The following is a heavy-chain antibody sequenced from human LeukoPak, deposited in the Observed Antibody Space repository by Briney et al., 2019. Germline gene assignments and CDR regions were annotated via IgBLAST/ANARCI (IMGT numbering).Heavy chain of an antibody. CDR1: GGSISSSSYY. CDR3: ARDLVVVVPAAIHWFDP. CDR2: IYYSGST. V-gene: IGHV4-39*07. J-gene: IGHJ5*02. D-gene: IGHD2-2*01. Sequence: SETLSLTCTVSGGSISSSSYYWGWIRQPPGKGLEWIGSIYYSGSTYYNPSLKSRVTISVDTSKNQFSLKLSSVTAADTAVYYCARDLVVVVPAAIHWFDPWGQGTLVTVS.